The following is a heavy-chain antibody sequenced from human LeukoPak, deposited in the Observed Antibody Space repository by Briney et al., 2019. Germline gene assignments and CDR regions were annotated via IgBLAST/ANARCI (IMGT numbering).Heavy chain of an antibody. D-gene: IGHD3-3*01. V-gene: IGHV3-30-3*01. CDR1: GFTFSSYA. CDR3: ARDQWSGPPRQPDY. CDR2: ISYDGSNK. Sequence: GGSLRPSCAASGFTFSSYAMHWVRQAPGKGLEWVAVISYDGSNKYYADSVKGRFTISRDNSKNTLYLQMNSLRAEDTAVYYCARDQWSGPPRQPDYWGQGTLVTVSS. J-gene: IGHJ4*02.